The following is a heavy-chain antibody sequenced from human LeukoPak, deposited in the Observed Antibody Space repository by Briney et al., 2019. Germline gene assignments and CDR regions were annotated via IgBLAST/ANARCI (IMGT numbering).Heavy chain of an antibody. D-gene: IGHD6-19*01. Sequence: GASVKVSCRASGYTFTGYYMLWLRHAPGQGLELMGRINPNSGGTNYAQKFQGRVTMTRDTSITTAYMELSSLRSDDTAVYYCARDLPSPTISVADDYWGQGTLVTVSS. CDR2: INPNSGGT. CDR1: GYTFTGYY. J-gene: IGHJ4*02. V-gene: IGHV1-2*06. CDR3: ARDLPSPTISVADDY.